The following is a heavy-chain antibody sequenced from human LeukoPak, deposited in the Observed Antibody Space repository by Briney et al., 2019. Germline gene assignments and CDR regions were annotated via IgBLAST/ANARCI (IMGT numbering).Heavy chain of an antibody. CDR3: ARDRRDCYNSFDY. CDR1: GYTFTSYD. J-gene: IGHJ4*02. D-gene: IGHD2-21*01. CDR2: MNPNSGNT. V-gene: IGHV1-8*01. Sequence: ASVKVSCKASGYTFTSYDINWVRQATGQGLEWMGWMNPNSGNTGYAQKFQGRVTMTRNTSISTAYMELSSLRSEDTAVYYCARDRRDCYNSFDYWGQGTLVTVSS.